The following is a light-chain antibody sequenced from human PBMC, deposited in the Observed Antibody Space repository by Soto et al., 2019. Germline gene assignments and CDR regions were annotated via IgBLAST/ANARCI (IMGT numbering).Light chain of an antibody. J-gene: IGKJ5*01. CDR2: DAS. Sequence: ERVMTQSPATLSLSPGERATHSCRASQSVKTFLVWYHQRPGQAPRLLIYDASHRADGIPARFSGSVSGTDFTLTISSLEPEDFAVYYCQQRSNWPPITFGQGTRLEIK. V-gene: IGKV3-11*01. CDR3: QQRSNWPPIT. CDR1: QSVKTF.